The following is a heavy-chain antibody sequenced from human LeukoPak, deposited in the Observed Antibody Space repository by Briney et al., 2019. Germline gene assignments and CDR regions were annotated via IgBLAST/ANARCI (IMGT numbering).Heavy chain of an antibody. CDR2: TSYRSKWST. Sequence: SQTLSLTCAISGDSVSSNSAAWNWIRQSPSRRLEWLGRTSYRSKWSTDYAVSVKSRITINPDTSKNQFSLQLKSVTPEDTAVYYCARDDGDYKWFDPWGQGTLVTVSS. V-gene: IGHV6-1*01. D-gene: IGHD4-17*01. CDR1: GDSVSSNSAA. J-gene: IGHJ5*02. CDR3: ARDDGDYKWFDP.